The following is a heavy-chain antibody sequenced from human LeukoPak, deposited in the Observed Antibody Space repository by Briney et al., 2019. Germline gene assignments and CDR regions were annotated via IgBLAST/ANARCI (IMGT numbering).Heavy chain of an antibody. D-gene: IGHD3-10*01. CDR3: ARDGYYGSGSYRKGYYYYGMDV. CDR2: IKQDGSEK. V-gene: IGHV3-7*01. CDR1: GFTFSSYW. Sequence: GGSLRLSCAASGFTFSSYWMSWVRQAPGKGLEWVANIKQDGSEKYYVDSVKGRFTISRDNAKNSLYLQMNSLRAEDTAVYYCARDGYYGSGSYRKGYYYYGMDVWGQGTTVTVSS. J-gene: IGHJ6*02.